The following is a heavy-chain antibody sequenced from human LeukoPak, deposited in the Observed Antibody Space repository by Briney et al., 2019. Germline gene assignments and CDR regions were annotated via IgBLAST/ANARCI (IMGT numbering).Heavy chain of an antibody. V-gene: IGHV3-15*01. Sequence: GGPLRLSCAASGFTFKHAWMRWVRQAPGKGLEWVGRIKRKAHGGTTDYAAPVKDRFTISRDDSKNTLYLQMNSLKTEDTAVYYCTTILFGYGDYFDFWGQGTRVTVS. CDR1: GFTFKHAW. CDR2: IKRKAHGGTT. D-gene: IGHD4-17*01. CDR3: TTILFGYGDYFDF. J-gene: IGHJ4*02.